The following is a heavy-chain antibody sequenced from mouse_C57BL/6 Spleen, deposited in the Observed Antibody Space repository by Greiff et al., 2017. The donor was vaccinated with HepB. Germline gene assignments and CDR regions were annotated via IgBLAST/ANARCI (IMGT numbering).Heavy chain of an antibody. Sequence: QVQLQQSGAELARPGASVKLSCKASGYTFTSYGISWVKQRTGQGLEWIGEIYPRSGNTYYNEKFKGKATLTADKSSSTAYMELRSLTSEDAAVYFCARSQTGEGEFDYWGQGTTLTVSS. V-gene: IGHV1-81*01. CDR3: ARSQTGEGEFDY. D-gene: IGHD4-1*01. CDR2: IYPRSGNT. CDR1: GYTFTSYG. J-gene: IGHJ2*01.